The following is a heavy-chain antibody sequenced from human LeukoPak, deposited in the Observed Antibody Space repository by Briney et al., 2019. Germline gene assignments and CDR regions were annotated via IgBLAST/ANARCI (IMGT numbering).Heavy chain of an antibody. CDR3: ARDLPGRDYYFDY. D-gene: IGHD3-10*01. CDR1: GFTFSSYS. J-gene: IGHJ4*02. V-gene: IGHV3-21*01. Sequence: GGSLRLSCAASGFTFSSYSMNWVRQAPGKGLEWVSSISSSSSYIYYADSVKGRFTVSRDNAKSSLYLQMNSLRAEDTAVYYCARDLPGRDYYFDYWGQGTLVTVSS. CDR2: ISSSSSYI.